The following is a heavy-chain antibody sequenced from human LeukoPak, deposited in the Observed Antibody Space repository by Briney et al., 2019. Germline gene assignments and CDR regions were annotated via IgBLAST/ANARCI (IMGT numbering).Heavy chain of an antibody. CDR3: ARAGDGYNPPAFDY. CDR2: INPKSGGT. CDR1: GYTFSDYY. Sequence: ASVKVSCKASGYTFSDYYIRWVRQAPGQGLKWMGWINPKSGGTNFAQKFQGRVTMTRDTSISTAYMELSKLRPDDTAVYYCARAGDGYNPPAFDYWGQGTLVTVSS. J-gene: IGHJ4*02. D-gene: IGHD5-24*01. V-gene: IGHV1-2*02.